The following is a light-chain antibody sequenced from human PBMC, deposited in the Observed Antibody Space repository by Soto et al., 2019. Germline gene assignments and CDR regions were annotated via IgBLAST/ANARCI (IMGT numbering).Light chain of an antibody. Sequence: EIVLTQSPGTLSLSPGERATLSCRASQSVSSSYLAWYQHKPGQAPRLLISGASSRATGIPDRFSGSGSGTDFILTISRLEPEDFAVYYCQQYGSSRPFGQGTKVEIK. CDR1: QSVSSSY. V-gene: IGKV3-20*01. CDR2: GAS. J-gene: IGKJ1*01. CDR3: QQYGSSRP.